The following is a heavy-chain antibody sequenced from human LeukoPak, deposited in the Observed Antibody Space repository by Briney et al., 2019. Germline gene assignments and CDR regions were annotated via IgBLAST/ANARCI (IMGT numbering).Heavy chain of an antibody. CDR3: EKDRWQWLLDV. V-gene: IGHV3-33*06. CDR1: GFTFSNFG. Sequence: GRSLRLSCAASGFTFSNFGMHWVHQAPGKGLEWVAAVYHDGGNKFYADSVKGRFTVSRDNSKNTVNLQMNSLRAEDTAVYFCEKDRWQWLLDVWGKGTTVTVSS. CDR2: VYHDGGNK. D-gene: IGHD6-19*01. J-gene: IGHJ6*04.